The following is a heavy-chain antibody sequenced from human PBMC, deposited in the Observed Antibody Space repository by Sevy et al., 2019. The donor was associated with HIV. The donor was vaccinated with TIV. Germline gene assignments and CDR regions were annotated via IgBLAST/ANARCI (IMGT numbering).Heavy chain of an antibody. Sequence: ASVKVSCKASGYTFTSYGISWVRQAPGQGLEWMGWISAYNGNTNYVQKLQGRVTMTTDTSTSTAYMELRSLRSDDTTVYYCARTYYDFWSGYPPRGDYYGMDVWGQGTTVTVSS. CDR1: GYTFTSYG. CDR2: ISAYNGNT. D-gene: IGHD3-3*01. J-gene: IGHJ6*02. CDR3: ARTYYDFWSGYPPRGDYYGMDV. V-gene: IGHV1-18*01.